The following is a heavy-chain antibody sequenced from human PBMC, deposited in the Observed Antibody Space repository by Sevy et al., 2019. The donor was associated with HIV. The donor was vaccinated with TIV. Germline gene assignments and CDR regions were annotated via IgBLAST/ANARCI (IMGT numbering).Heavy chain of an antibody. Sequence: SETLSLTCTVSGDSISSYYWSWIRQPPGKGLEWIGYIYYSGNTNYNPSLKSRVTISVDTSKNQFSLKLSSVTAADTAVYYCARLDTAMVYFDYWGQGTLVTVSS. V-gene: IGHV4-59*01. CDR1: GDSISSYY. D-gene: IGHD5-18*01. CDR3: ARLDTAMVYFDY. J-gene: IGHJ4*02. CDR2: IYYSGNT.